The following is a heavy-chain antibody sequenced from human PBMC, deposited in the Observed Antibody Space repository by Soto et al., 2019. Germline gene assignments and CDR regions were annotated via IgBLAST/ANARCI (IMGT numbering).Heavy chain of an antibody. Sequence: QVHLVQSGAEVKKPGSSVKVSCKTSGGSFNNYAVSWVRQAPGQGLEWMGGIIPNFDTPNYAQKFQDRVTIIADESTSTVYMEMSRLRSNYTAVYYCAVAMVREILIFESSGMHVWGQGTTVIVSS. D-gene: IGHD3-10*01. CDR3: AVAMVREILIFESSGMHV. CDR1: GGSFNNYA. CDR2: IIPNFDTP. V-gene: IGHV1-69*01. J-gene: IGHJ6*02.